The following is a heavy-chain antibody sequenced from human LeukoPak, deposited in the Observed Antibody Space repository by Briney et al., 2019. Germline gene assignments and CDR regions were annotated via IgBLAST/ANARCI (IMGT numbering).Heavy chain of an antibody. J-gene: IGHJ4*02. CDR3: YKRWWRDYGLLDY. V-gene: IGHV4-39*01. D-gene: IGHD4-17*01. Sequence: SETLSLTCTVSLDSISSSSYYWGWIRQPPGKGLEWIGSIYYSGSTYYNPSLKSRVTISVDTSKNQFSLKLRSVTAANTAVYYSYKRWWRDYGLLDYWGQGTLVTVSS. CDR1: LDSISSSSYY. CDR2: IYYSGST.